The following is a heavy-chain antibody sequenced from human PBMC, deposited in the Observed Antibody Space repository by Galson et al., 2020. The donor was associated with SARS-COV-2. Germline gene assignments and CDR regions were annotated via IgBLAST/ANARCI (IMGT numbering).Heavy chain of an antibody. Sequence: SETLSLTCTVSGGSISSGDYYWSWIRQPPGKGLEWIGYIYYSGSTYYNPSLKSRVTISVDTSKNQFSLKLSSVTAADTAVYYCASLKLGYCSSTSCPNYFDYWGQGTLVTVSS. V-gene: IGHV4-30-4*01. CDR1: GGSISSGDYY. D-gene: IGHD2-2*01. CDR2: IYYSGST. CDR3: ASLKLGYCSSTSCPNYFDY. J-gene: IGHJ4*02.